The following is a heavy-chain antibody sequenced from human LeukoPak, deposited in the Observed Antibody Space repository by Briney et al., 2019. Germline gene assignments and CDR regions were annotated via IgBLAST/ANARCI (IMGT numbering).Heavy chain of an antibody. CDR3: ARHASTHYFDS. J-gene: IGHJ4*02. CDR1: GFTFSNYG. Sequence: GGSLRLSCVASGFTFSNYGMHWVRQAPGKGLEWVAIIWFDGSVTYYADSVKGRVTFSGDNSKNTLYLQMNSLRAEDTAMYYCARHASTHYFDSWGQGTLVTVSS. CDR2: IWFDGSVT. D-gene: IGHD2/OR15-2a*01. V-gene: IGHV3-33*01.